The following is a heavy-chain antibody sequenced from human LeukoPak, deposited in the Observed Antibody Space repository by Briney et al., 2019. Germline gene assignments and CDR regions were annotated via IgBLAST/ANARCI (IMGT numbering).Heavy chain of an antibody. J-gene: IGHJ4*02. D-gene: IGHD2-15*01. CDR1: GFNFGDYA. CDR2: VRNKASGGAT. V-gene: IGHV3-49*04. Sequence: PGGSLRLSCATSGFNFGDYAMTWVRQAPGKGLEWVGIVRNKASGGATAYAASVKGRFTISRDDSNAIAYLQMNSLQTEDTAVYYCSRANSWSFNSWGQGTLVTVSS. CDR3: SRANSWSFNS.